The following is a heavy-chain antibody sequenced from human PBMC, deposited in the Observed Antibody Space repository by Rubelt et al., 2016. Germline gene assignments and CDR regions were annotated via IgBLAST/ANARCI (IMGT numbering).Heavy chain of an antibody. Sequence: GKALEWLEHIFSNDETSYSTSLKSRLTISKDTSKSQVVLTMTNMDPVDTAPYYCARISVAAAGQPFDYWGQGTLVTVSS. J-gene: IGHJ4*02. CDR3: ARISVAAAGQPFDY. D-gene: IGHD6-13*01. V-gene: IGHV2-26*01. CDR2: IFSNDET.